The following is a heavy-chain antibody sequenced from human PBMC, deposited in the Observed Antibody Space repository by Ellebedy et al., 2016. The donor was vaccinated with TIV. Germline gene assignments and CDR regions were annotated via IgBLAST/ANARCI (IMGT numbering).Heavy chain of an antibody. Sequence: ASVKVSCXASGYTFTSYGISWVRQAPGQGLEWMGWISAYNGNTNYAQKLQGRVTMTTDTSTSTAYMELRSLRSDDTAVYYCARAPGIAAVGAFDIWGQGTMVTVSS. V-gene: IGHV1-18*01. CDR2: ISAYNGNT. CDR3: ARAPGIAAVGAFDI. CDR1: GYTFTSYG. J-gene: IGHJ3*02. D-gene: IGHD6-13*01.